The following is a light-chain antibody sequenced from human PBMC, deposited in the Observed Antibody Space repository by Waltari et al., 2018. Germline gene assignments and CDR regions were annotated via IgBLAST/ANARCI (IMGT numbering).Light chain of an antibody. CDR2: DAS. CDR1: QSISSY. CDR3: QQYDKWPLT. Sequence: EIVMTQSPATLSVSPGERVTLSCRASQSISSYLAWYQQKPGQAPRLLIHDASTRATSIPARFGGSGSGTEFTLTISSLQSEDFAVYYCQQYDKWPLTFGGGTKVEIK. J-gene: IGKJ4*01. V-gene: IGKV3-15*01.